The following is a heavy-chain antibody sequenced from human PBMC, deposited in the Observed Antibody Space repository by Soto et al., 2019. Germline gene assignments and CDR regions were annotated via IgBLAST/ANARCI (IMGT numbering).Heavy chain of an antibody. CDR2: INPSGGST. CDR3: ARANCDSSGYYSYFDY. CDR1: GYTFTSYY. V-gene: IGHV1-46*01. Sequence: ASVKVSCKASGYTFTSYYMHWVRQAPGQGLEWMGIINPSGGSTSYAQKFQGRVTMTRDTSTSTVYMELSSLRSEDTAVYYCARANCDSSGYYSYFDYWGQGTLVTVSS. J-gene: IGHJ4*02. D-gene: IGHD3-22*01.